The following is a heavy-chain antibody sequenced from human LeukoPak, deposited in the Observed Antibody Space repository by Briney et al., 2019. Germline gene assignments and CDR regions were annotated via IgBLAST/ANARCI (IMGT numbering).Heavy chain of an antibody. CDR2: ISSSSSDI. V-gene: IGHV3-21*01. D-gene: IGHD4-17*01. Sequence: PGGSLRLSCAASGFTFSSYSMNWVRQAPGKGLEWVSSISSSSSDIYYADSVKGRFTVSRDNAKNSLYLQMNSLRAEDTAVYYCAKDKVVYGDYVYYFDYWGQGTLVTVSS. CDR1: GFTFSSYS. CDR3: AKDKVVYGDYVYYFDY. J-gene: IGHJ4*02.